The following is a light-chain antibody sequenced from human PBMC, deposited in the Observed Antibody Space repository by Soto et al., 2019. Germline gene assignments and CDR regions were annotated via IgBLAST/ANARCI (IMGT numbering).Light chain of an antibody. CDR3: QQYVSSPWA. J-gene: IGKJ1*01. V-gene: IGKV3-20*01. CDR2: GAS. CDR1: QSVTNSF. Sequence: EIVLAQSPGTLSLSPGERATLSCRASQSVTNSFLAWYQQKPGQAPRLLIYGASRRATGIPDRFTGSGSGKDFTLTMSRLEPEDFAVYYCQQYVSSPWAFGQGTQVEI.